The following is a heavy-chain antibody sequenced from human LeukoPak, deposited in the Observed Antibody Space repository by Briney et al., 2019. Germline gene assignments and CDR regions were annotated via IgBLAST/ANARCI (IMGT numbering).Heavy chain of an antibody. CDR2: IKEDGSTI. D-gene: IGHD7-27*01. J-gene: IGHJ4*02. V-gene: IGHV3-7*01. CDR1: GFTFSNFW. Sequence: GGSLRLSCAASGFTFSNFWMSWVRQAPGKGLEWVADIKEDGSTILFVDSMRGRFTISRDNAKNSLYLQMNSLRVEDTGVYYCVRDPGWGAIDYWGRESWSPSPQ. CDR3: VRDPGWGAIDY.